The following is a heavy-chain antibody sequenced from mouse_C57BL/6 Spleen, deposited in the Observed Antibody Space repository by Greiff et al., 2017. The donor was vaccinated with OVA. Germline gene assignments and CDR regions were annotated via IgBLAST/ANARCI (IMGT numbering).Heavy chain of an antibody. CDR3: ARHEEGTGTGWYFDV. CDR1: GYTFTEYT. D-gene: IGHD4-1*01. CDR2: FYPGSGSI. V-gene: IGHV1-62-2*01. J-gene: IGHJ1*03. Sequence: LVESGAELVKPGASVKLSCKASGYTFTEYTIHWVKQRSGQGLEWIGWFYPGSGSIKYNEKFKDKATLTADKSSSTVYMELSRLTSEDSAVYFCARHEEGTGTGWYFDVWGTGTTVTVSS.